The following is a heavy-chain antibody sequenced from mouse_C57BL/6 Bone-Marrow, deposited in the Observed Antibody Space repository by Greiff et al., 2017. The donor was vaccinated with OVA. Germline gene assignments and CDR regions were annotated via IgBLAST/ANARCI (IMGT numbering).Heavy chain of an antibody. CDR3: ARDGYYGSSYGY. Sequence: EVKLMESGGGLVKPGGSLKLSCAASGFTFSDYGMHWVRQAPEKGLEWVAYISSGSSTIYYADTVKGRFTISRDNAKNTLFLQMTSLRSEDTAMYYCARDGYYGSSYGYWGQGTTLTVSS. V-gene: IGHV5-17*01. CDR2: ISSGSSTI. J-gene: IGHJ2*01. D-gene: IGHD1-1*01. CDR1: GFTFSDYG.